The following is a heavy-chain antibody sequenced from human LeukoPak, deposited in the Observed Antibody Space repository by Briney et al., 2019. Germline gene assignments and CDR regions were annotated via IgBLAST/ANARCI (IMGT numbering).Heavy chain of an antibody. Sequence: ASVKVSCKASGYTFTGYYMHWVRQAPGQGLEWMGWINPNSGGTNYAQKFQGRVTMTRDTSVSTAYMELSRLRSDDTAVYYCARDRTKYCSSTSCYHGYWGQGTLVTVSS. CDR1: GYTFTGYY. V-gene: IGHV1-2*02. CDR2: INPNSGGT. CDR3: ARDRTKYCSSTSCYHGY. D-gene: IGHD2-2*01. J-gene: IGHJ4*02.